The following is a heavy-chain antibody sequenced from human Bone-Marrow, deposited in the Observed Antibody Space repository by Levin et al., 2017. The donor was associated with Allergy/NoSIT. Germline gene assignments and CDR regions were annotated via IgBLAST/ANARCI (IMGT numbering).Heavy chain of an antibody. CDR1: GFTFSSYT. Sequence: GESLKISCAASGFTFSSYTMHWVRQAPGKGPEWVAIIWYDGSNKFYADSVKGRFTISRDNSQNTLHLQMTSLRGEDTAVYYCARDDSAKAVAGTLVTFWGQGTLVAVSS. V-gene: IGHV3-33*01. J-gene: IGHJ4*02. CDR2: IWYDGSNK. CDR3: ARDDSAKAVAGTLVTF. D-gene: IGHD6-19*01.